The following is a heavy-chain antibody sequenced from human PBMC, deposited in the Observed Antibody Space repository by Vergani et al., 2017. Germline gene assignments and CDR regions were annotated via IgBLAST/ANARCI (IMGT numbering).Heavy chain of an antibody. Sequence: QVQLQESGPGLVKPPGTLSLTCAVSGGSISSSNWWSWVRQPPGKGLECVGEIYHSGSTNYNPSLKSRVTISVDKSKNQFSLKLSSVTAADTAVYYCAREKTTVVTPGAFDIWGQGTMVTVSS. CDR2: IYHSGST. V-gene: IGHV4-4*03. CDR3: AREKTTVVTPGAFDI. CDR1: GGSISSSNW. J-gene: IGHJ3*02. D-gene: IGHD4-23*01.